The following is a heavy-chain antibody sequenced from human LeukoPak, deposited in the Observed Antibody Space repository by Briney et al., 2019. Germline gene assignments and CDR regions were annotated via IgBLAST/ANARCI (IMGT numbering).Heavy chain of an antibody. CDR2: ISGSGGST. V-gene: IGHV3-23*01. D-gene: IGHD6-19*01. Sequence: GGSLRLSCAASGFTFSSYAMSWVRQAPGKGLEWVSAISGSGGSTYYADSVKGRFTISRDNSKNTLYLQMNSLRAEDTAVYYCAGGDYSSGWYERTSRVYWGQGTLVTVSS. CDR1: GFTFSSYA. CDR3: AGGDYSSGWYERTSRVY. J-gene: IGHJ4*02.